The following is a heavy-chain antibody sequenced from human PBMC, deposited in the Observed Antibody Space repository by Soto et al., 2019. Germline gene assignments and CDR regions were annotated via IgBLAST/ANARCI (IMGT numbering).Heavy chain of an antibody. CDR2: ISGSGGST. CDR3: ANTPGMVRGVKNYYYYGMDV. Sequence: EVQLLESGGGLVQPGGSLRLSCAASGFTFSSYAMSWVRQAPGKGLEWVSAISGSGGSTYYADSVKGRFTISRDNSKNTLYLQMNSLRAEDTAVYYCANTPGMVRGVKNYYYYGMDVWGQGTTVTVSS. V-gene: IGHV3-23*01. D-gene: IGHD3-10*01. J-gene: IGHJ6*02. CDR1: GFTFSSYA.